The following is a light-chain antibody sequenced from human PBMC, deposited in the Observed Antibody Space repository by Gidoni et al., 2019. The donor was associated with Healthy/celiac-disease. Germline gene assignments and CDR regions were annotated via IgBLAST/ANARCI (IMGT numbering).Light chain of an antibody. J-gene: IGKJ1*01. CDR3: QQYNSYSWT. Sequence: DLQMTQSPSTLSATVGDRVTITCRASPSISSWLAWYQQKPGKAPKLLIYKASSLESGVPSRFSGSGSGTEFTLTISSLQPDDFATYYCQQYNSYSWTFGQGTKVEIK. V-gene: IGKV1-5*03. CDR1: PSISSW. CDR2: KAS.